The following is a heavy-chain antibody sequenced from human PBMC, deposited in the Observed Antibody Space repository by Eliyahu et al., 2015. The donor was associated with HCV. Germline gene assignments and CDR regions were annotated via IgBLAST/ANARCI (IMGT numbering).Heavy chain of an antibody. V-gene: IGHV4-34*01. J-gene: IGHJ4*02. CDR3: ARGRRGSGWGLDY. D-gene: IGHD6-19*01. CDR2: INHSGST. Sequence: QVQLQQWGAGLLKPSETLSLTCAVXXGSFSGYXWXXIRQPPGKGLEWXGEINHSGSTNYNPSLKSRVTISVDTSKNQFSLKLSSVTAADTAVYYCARGRRGSGWGLDYWGQGTLVTVS. CDR1: XGSFSGYX.